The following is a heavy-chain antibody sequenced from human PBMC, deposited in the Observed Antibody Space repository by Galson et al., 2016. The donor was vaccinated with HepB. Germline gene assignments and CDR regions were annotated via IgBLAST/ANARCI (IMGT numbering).Heavy chain of an antibody. CDR3: ARHVTDSSTMMVVIMTDAFDM. J-gene: IGHJ3*02. V-gene: IGHV4-39*01. CDR1: GDSISSSSNY. Sequence: LTCTVSGDSISSSSNYWGWIRQSPGKGLEWIGSIYYSGSTYYNPSLTSRLTISVDTSKNQFSLKLNSVTAADTAVYYCARHVTDSSTMMVVIMTDAFDMWGQGTMVAVSS. D-gene: IGHD3-22*01. CDR2: IYYSGST.